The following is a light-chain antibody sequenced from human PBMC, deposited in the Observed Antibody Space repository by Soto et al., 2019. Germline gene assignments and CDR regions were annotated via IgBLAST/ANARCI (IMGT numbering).Light chain of an antibody. J-gene: IGKJ2*01. Sequence: EIVLTQSPATLSLSPGERATLSCRASQSVSSYLAWYQQKPGQAPRLLIYDASNRATGIPARFSGSGSGTDFTLTISSLEPEDCGVYYCQQYDGSPPYTFGQGTRLEIK. CDR2: DAS. CDR3: QQYDGSPPYT. V-gene: IGKV3-11*01. CDR1: QSVSSY.